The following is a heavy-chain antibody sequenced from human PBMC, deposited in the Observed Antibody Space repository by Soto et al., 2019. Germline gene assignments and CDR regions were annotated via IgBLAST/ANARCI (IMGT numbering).Heavy chain of an antibody. V-gene: IGHV4-61*08. Sequence: SETLSLACAVSGGSISSGGYYWSWIRQPPGKGLEWIGYIYYSGSTNYNPSLKSRVTISVDTSKNQFSLKLSSVTAADTAVYYCARVWGYYFDYWGKGTLVTLSS. J-gene: IGHJ4*02. D-gene: IGHD3-10*01. CDR1: GGSISSGGYY. CDR2: IYYSGST. CDR3: ARVWGYYFDY.